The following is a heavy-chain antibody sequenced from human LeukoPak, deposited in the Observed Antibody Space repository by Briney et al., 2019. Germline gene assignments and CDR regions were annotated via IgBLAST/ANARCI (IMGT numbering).Heavy chain of an antibody. J-gene: IGHJ6*04. Sequence: ASVKVSCKASGYTFTNYGISWVRQAPGQGLEWMGWISAYNGNTNYAQKLQGRVTMTTDTSTSTAYMELRSLRSDDTAVYYCARDYYDSSGANIGMDVWGKGTTVTVSS. CDR2: ISAYNGNT. CDR3: ARDYYDSSGANIGMDV. D-gene: IGHD3-22*01. CDR1: GYTFTNYG. V-gene: IGHV1-18*01.